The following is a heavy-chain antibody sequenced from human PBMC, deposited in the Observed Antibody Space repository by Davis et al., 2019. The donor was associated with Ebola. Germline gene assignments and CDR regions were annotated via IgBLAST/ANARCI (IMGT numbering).Heavy chain of an antibody. CDR3: ARYLGYCSGGSCYSGWYFDL. J-gene: IGHJ2*01. D-gene: IGHD2-15*01. CDR2: IYPGDSDT. CDR1: GYSFTSYW. Sequence: GGSLRLSCKGSGYSFTSYWIGWVRQMPGKGLEWMGIIYPGDSDTRYSPSFQGQVTISADKSISTAYLQWSSLKASDTAMYYCARYLGYCSGGSCYSGWYFDLWGRGTLVTVSS. V-gene: IGHV5-51*01.